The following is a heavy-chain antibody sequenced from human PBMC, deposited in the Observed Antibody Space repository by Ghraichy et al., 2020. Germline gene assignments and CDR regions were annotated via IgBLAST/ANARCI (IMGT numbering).Heavy chain of an antibody. J-gene: IGHJ4*02. Sequence: SQTLSLTYTVSGGSISSYYWSWIRQPPGKGLEWIGYIYYSGSTNYNPSLKSRVTISVDTSKNQFSLKLSSVTAADTAVYYCARHTGDILTGYYMGSFDYWGQGTLVTVSS. D-gene: IGHD3-9*01. CDR1: GGSISSYY. CDR3: ARHTGDILTGYYMGSFDY. V-gene: IGHV4-59*08. CDR2: IYYSGST.